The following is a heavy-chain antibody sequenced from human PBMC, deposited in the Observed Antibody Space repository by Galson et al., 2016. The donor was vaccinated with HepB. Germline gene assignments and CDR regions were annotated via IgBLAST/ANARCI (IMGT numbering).Heavy chain of an antibody. Sequence: RLSCAASGFTYSSYAMNWVRQAPGKGLAWVSSISGSGGNIYFADSVKGRFTISRDNSKNRLYLQMNSLRAEDTAVYYCAKALNWDYKLDAFDIWGPGTMVTVSS. D-gene: IGHD4-11*01. V-gene: IGHV3-23*01. J-gene: IGHJ3*02. CDR1: GFTYSSYA. CDR3: AKALNWDYKLDAFDI. CDR2: ISGSGGNI.